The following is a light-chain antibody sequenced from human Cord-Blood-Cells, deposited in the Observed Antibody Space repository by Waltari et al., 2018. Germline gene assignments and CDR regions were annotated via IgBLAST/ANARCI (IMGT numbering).Light chain of an antibody. Sequence: AIRMTQSPSSFSASTGDRVTITCRASQGISSYLAWYQQTPGKAPKLLIYAASTLQSGVPSRFSGSGSGTDVTLTISCLQSEDFATYYCQQYYSYPLTFGGGTKVEIK. CDR3: QQYYSYPLT. J-gene: IGKJ4*01. CDR2: AAS. CDR1: QGISSY. V-gene: IGKV1-8*01.